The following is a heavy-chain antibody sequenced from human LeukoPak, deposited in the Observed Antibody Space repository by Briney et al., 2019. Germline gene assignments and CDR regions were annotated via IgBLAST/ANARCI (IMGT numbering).Heavy chain of an antibody. V-gene: IGHV3-33*01. Sequence: GRSLRLSCAASGFTFSSYGMRWVRQAPGKGLEWVAVIWYDGSKKYYADSVKGLFTISRDNSKNTLYLQMNLLRAEDTAVYYCARDPLKVKDKEGHAFDIWGQGTMVTVSS. CDR2: IWYDGSKK. J-gene: IGHJ3*02. CDR3: ARDPLKVKDKEGHAFDI. CDR1: GFTFSSYG.